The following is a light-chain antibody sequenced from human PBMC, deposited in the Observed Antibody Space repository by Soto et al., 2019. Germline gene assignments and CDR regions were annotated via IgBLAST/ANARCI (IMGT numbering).Light chain of an antibody. CDR1: QDISNY. V-gene: IGKV1-33*01. Sequence: DIQMTQSPSSLSASVGDRVTITCQASQDISNYLNWYQQKPGKAPKLLIYDASNLETGVPSRFSGSGSGTDFTFTISSLQPEDIATYYCQQYDNLPPEDLTFGGGTKVEIK. CDR3: QQYDNLPPEDLT. CDR2: DAS. J-gene: IGKJ4*01.